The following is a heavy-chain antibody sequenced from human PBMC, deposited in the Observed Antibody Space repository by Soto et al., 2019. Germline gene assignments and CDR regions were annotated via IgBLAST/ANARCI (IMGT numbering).Heavy chain of an antibody. D-gene: IGHD3-16*01. J-gene: IGHJ5*02. V-gene: IGHV4-59*01. CDR1: GGSISNYY. Sequence: SETLSLTCNVSGGSISNYYWTWIRQSPEKGLEWIGYMYYNGNINYNPSLKSRVTISIDTSKNQFSLTLKSVTAADTAVCYCASGGNWFDPWGQGVLVTVSS. CDR3: ASGGNWFDP. CDR2: MYYNGNI.